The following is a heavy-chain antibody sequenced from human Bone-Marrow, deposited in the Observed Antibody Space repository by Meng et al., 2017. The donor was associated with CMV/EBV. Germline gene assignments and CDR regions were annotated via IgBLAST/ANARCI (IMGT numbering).Heavy chain of an antibody. CDR2: INPNSGGT. CDR1: GYTFTGYY. CDR3: ARGDIVVVPAGMADAFDI. D-gene: IGHD2-2*01. V-gene: IGHV1-2*02. J-gene: IGHJ3*02. Sequence: ASVKVSCKASGYTFTGYYMHWVRQAPGQGLEWMGWINPNSGGTNYAQKFQGRVTMTRDTSISTAYMELSRLRSDDTAVYYCARGDIVVVPAGMADAFDIWGQGTMVTVSS.